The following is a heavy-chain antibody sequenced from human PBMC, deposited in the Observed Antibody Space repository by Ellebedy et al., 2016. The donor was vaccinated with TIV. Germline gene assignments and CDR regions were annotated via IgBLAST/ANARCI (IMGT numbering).Heavy chain of an antibody. Sequence: SETLSLXXSVSGYSISSVYFWGWIRQPPGKGLEWIGSMYHSGSTYYNSTLKSRVTISVDTSKNHFSLRLSSMTAADTAVYYCARAGEYYYDTSGYYPLFDYWGQGSLVTVSS. D-gene: IGHD3-22*01. CDR2: MYHSGST. CDR3: ARAGEYYYDTSGYYPLFDY. V-gene: IGHV4-38-2*02. J-gene: IGHJ4*02. CDR1: GYSISSVYF.